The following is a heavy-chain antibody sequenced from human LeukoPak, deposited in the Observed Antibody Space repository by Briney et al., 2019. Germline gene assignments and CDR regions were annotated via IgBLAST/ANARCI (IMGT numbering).Heavy chain of an antibody. D-gene: IGHD3-3*01. J-gene: IGHJ4*02. CDR3: ARLRIRFLEWLSPGSFDY. Sequence: SETLSLTCTVSGGSISSSSYYWGWIRQPPGKGLEWIGSIYYSGSTYYNPSLKSRVTISVDTSKNQFSLKLSSVTAADTAVYYCARLRIRFLEWLSPGSFDYWGQGTLVTVSS. CDR2: IYYSGST. V-gene: IGHV4-39*01. CDR1: GGSISSSSYY.